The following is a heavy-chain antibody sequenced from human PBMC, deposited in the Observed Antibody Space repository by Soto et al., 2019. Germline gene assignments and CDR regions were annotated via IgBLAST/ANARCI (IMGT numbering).Heavy chain of an antibody. Sequence: LSHTCTVAYGSSIRYYWSCILQPPGKGLDWIGYIYYSGSTNYNPSFKSRVTISVDSSKNQVSLRLSSVTAADTVVYYCARTLYSYGPRFDYCGQGTLVTVSS. CDR2: IYYSGST. D-gene: IGHD5-18*01. CDR3: ARTLYSYGPRFDY. V-gene: IGHV4-59*01. CDR1: YGSSIRYY. J-gene: IGHJ4*02.